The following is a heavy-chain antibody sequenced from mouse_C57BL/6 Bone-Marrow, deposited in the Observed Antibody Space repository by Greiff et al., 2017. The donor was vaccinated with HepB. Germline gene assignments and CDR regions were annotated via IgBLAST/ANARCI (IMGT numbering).Heavy chain of an antibody. V-gene: IGHV1-55*01. CDR3: ARRGYYGSSYPLFDY. D-gene: IGHD1-1*01. CDR2: LYPGSSST. CDR1: GYTFTSYW. J-gene: IGHJ2*01. Sequence: VQLQQPGAELVKPGASVKMSCKASGYTFTSYWITWVKQRPGQGLEWIGDLYPGSSSTNYNEKFKSKSTLTVDTSSSTAYMQLSSLTSEESAVYYSARRGYYGSSYPLFDYWGQGTTLTVSS.